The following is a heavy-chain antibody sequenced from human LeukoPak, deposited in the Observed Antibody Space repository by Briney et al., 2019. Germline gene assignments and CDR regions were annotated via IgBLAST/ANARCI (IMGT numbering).Heavy chain of an antibody. Sequence: GGSLRLSCAASGFTFSSYAMHWVRQAPGKGLEWVAVISYDGSNKYYADSVKGRFSISRDNVDNVVHLQMSSLRNEDTAFYYCARVAVAGPTGWFDSWGQGTLVTVSS. J-gene: IGHJ5*01. CDR1: GFTFSSYA. CDR2: ISYDGSNK. CDR3: ARVAVAGPTGWFDS. D-gene: IGHD6-19*01. V-gene: IGHV3-30-3*01.